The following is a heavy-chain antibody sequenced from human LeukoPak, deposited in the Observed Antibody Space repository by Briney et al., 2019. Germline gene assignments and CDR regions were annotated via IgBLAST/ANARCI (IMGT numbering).Heavy chain of an antibody. CDR1: GGSISSYY. Sequence: PTETLSLTCTVSGGSISSYYWSWIRQPPGKGLEWIGYIYYSGSTNYNPSLKSRVTISADTSKDQFSLKLSSVTAADTAVYYCARETSITIFGVVTVTYDAFDIWGQGTMVTVSS. D-gene: IGHD3-3*01. CDR3: ARETSITIFGVVTVTYDAFDI. CDR2: IYYSGST. J-gene: IGHJ3*02. V-gene: IGHV4-59*01.